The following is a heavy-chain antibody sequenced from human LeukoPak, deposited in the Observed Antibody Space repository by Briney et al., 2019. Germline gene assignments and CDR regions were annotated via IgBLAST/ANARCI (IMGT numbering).Heavy chain of an antibody. D-gene: IGHD2-2*01. Sequence: SETLSLTCTVSGGSISSGDYYWSWIRQPPGKGLEWIGYIYYSGSTYYNPSLKSRVTISVDTSKNQFSLKLSSVTAADTAVYYCARGVGYCSSTSCPIDFYYYGMDVWGQGTTVTVSS. CDR3: ARGVGYCSSTSCPIDFYYYGMDV. CDR1: GGSISSGDYY. J-gene: IGHJ6*02. V-gene: IGHV4-30-4*01. CDR2: IYYSGST.